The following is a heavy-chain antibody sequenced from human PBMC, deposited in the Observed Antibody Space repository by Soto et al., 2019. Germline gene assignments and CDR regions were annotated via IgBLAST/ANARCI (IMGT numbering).Heavy chain of an antibody. V-gene: IGHV4-59*01. CDR2: IYYSGST. CDR1: GGSTSSYY. Sequence: QVQLQESGPGLVKPSETLSLTCSVSGGSTSSYYWSWIRQPPGKGLEWIGYIYYSGSTDYSPSLKPHVTMSIDTSQNPVSLNLTSVTTADTAVYYCAAPPRYWGQGTLVTVSS. CDR3: AAPPRY. J-gene: IGHJ4*02.